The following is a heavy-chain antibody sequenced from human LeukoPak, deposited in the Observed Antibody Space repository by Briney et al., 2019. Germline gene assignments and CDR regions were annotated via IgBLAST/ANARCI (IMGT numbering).Heavy chain of an antibody. D-gene: IGHD3-3*01. V-gene: IGHV3-74*01. CDR3: ARESNFGYYDFWSGGMVIPSDFDY. J-gene: IGHJ4*02. CDR1: GFTFSSYW. Sequence: TGGSLRLSCAASGFTFSSYWMHWVRQAPGKGLVWVSRINCDGSSTSYADSVKGRFTISRDNAKNTLYLQMNSLRAEDTAVYYCARESNFGYYDFWSGGMVIPSDFDYWGQGTLVTVSS. CDR2: INCDGSST.